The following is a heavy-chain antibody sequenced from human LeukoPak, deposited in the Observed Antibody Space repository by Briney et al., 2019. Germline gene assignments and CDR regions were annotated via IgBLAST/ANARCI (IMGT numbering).Heavy chain of an antibody. J-gene: IGHJ6*04. Sequence: GGSLRPSCAASGFTFSSYEMNWVRQAPGKGVEWVSYISSSGSTIYYADSVKGRFTISRDNAKNSLYLQMNSLRAEDTAVYYCAELGITMIGGVWGKGTTVTISS. D-gene: IGHD3-10*02. CDR3: AELGITMIGGV. CDR2: ISSSGSTI. CDR1: GFTFSSYE. V-gene: IGHV3-48*03.